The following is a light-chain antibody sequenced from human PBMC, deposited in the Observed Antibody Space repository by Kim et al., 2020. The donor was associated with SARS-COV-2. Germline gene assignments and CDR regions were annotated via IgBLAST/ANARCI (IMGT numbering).Light chain of an antibody. CDR2: DVS. J-gene: IGLJ2*01. Sequence: GXSVPISSTGTSGDVGGYKSVSWYQQHPGKAPKLIIYDVSNRPSGVSNRFSGSKSGSTASLTISGLQTDDEGDYYCSSYIRSSVVVFGGGTQLTVL. CDR1: SGDVGGYKS. CDR3: SSYIRSSVVV. V-gene: IGLV2-14*03.